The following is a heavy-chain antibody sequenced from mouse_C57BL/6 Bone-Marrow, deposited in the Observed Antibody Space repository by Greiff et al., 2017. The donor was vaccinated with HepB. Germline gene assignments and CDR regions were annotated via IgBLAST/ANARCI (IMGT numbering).Heavy chain of an antibody. V-gene: IGHV1-81*01. CDR1: GYTFTSYG. CDR2: IYPRSGNT. J-gene: IGHJ3*01. CDR3: AADPAWFAY. Sequence: VQLQESGAELARPGASVKLSCTASGYTFTSYGISWVKQRTGQGLEWIGEIYPRSGNTYYNEKFKGKATLTADKSSSTAYMELRSLTSEDSAVYFCAADPAWFAYWGQGTLVTVSA.